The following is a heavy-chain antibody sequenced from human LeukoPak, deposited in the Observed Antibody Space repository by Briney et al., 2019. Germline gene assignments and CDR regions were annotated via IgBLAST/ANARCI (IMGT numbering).Heavy chain of an antibody. CDR1: GYTFTSYG. Sequence: GASVKVSCKASGYTFTSYGISWVRQAPGQGLEWMGWISAYNGNTNYAQKLQGRVTMTTDTSTSTAYMELRSLRSDDTAAYYCARNPPYYYGSGSYYGGFDYWGQGTLVTVSS. D-gene: IGHD3-10*01. V-gene: IGHV1-18*04. CDR2: ISAYNGNT. CDR3: ARNPPYYYGSGSYYGGFDY. J-gene: IGHJ4*02.